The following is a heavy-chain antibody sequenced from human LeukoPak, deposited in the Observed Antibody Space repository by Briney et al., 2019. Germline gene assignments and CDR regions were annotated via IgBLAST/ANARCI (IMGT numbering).Heavy chain of an antibody. V-gene: IGHV4-59*12. D-gene: IGHD6-19*01. Sequence: SETLSLTCTVSGGSISSYYWSWIRQPPGKGLEWIAYISDIGSINYNPSLKSRVTISLDTSKNQFSLKLSSVTAADTAVYYCARGYRGSGWYPFDYWGQGTLVTVSS. CDR1: GGSISSYY. J-gene: IGHJ4*02. CDR2: ISDIGSI. CDR3: ARGYRGSGWYPFDY.